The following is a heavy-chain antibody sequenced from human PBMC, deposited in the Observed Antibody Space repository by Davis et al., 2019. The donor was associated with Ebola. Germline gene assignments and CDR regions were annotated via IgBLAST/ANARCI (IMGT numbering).Heavy chain of an antibody. D-gene: IGHD4-23*01. V-gene: IGHV1-69*13. CDR2: IIPIFGTA. CDR3: ARTVAPPGWFDP. Sequence: AASVKVSCKASGYTFTGYDINWVRQATGQGLEWMGGIIPIFGTANYAQKFQGRVTITADESTRTAYMELSSLRSEDTAVYYCARTVAPPGWFDPWGQGTLVTVSS. J-gene: IGHJ5*02. CDR1: GYTFTGYD.